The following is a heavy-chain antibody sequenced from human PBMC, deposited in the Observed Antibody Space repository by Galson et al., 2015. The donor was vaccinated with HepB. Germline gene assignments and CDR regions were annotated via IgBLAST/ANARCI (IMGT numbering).Heavy chain of an antibody. CDR3: ARDLMDHAAAGRYYGMDV. D-gene: IGHD6-13*01. Sequence: SLRLSCAASGFTFSSYAMHWVRQAPGKGLEWVAVISYDGSNKYYADSVKGRFTISRDNSKNTLYLQMNSLRAEDTAVYYCARDLMDHAAAGRYYGMDVWGQGTTVTVSS. CDR2: ISYDGSNK. V-gene: IGHV3-30*04. CDR1: GFTFSSYA. J-gene: IGHJ6*02.